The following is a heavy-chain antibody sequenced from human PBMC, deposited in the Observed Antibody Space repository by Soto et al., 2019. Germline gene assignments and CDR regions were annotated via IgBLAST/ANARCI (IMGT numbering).Heavy chain of an antibody. CDR1: GGSISSSSYY. CDR3: ARQALITIFGVVIRNWFDP. V-gene: IGHV4-39*01. Sequence: SETLSLTCTVSGGSISSSSYYWGWIRQPPGKGLERIGSIYYSGSTYYNPSLKSRVTISVDTSKNQFSLKLSSVTAADTAVYYCARQALITIFGVVIRNWFDPWGQGTLVTVSS. J-gene: IGHJ5*02. D-gene: IGHD3-3*01. CDR2: IYYSGST.